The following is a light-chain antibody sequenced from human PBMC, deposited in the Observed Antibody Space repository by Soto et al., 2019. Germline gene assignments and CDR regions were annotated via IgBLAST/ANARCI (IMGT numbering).Light chain of an antibody. CDR2: YDD. J-gene: IGLJ3*02. Sequence: QSVLTQPPSVSGAPRQRVTISCSGSSSNIGNNAVNWYQQLPGKAPKFLIYYDDLLPSGVSDRFSGSKSGTSASLAISGLQSEDEADYYCAAWDDSLNGLVFGGGTKLTVL. CDR1: SSNIGNNA. CDR3: AAWDDSLNGLV. V-gene: IGLV1-36*01.